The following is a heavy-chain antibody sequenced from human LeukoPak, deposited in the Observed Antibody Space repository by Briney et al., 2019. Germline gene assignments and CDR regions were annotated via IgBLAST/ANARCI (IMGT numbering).Heavy chain of an antibody. V-gene: IGHV3-48*03. J-gene: IGHJ4*02. CDR1: GFTFSSYE. Sequence: PGGSLRLSCAASGFTFSSYEMNWVRQAPGKGLEWGSYISSSGSTIYYADSVKGRFTISRDNAKNSLYLQMNSLRAEDTAVYYCARGGIGYCSSTSCYGFDYWGQGTLVTVSS. CDR3: ARGGIGYCSSTSCYGFDY. D-gene: IGHD2-2*01. CDR2: ISSSGSTI.